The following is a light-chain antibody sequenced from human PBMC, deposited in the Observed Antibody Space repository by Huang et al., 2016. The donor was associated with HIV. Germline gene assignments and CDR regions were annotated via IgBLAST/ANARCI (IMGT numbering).Light chain of an antibody. CDR1: QSVRSY. J-gene: IGKJ4*01. V-gene: IGKV3-11*01. CDR3: QQRSAWPLT. CDR2: DAS. Sequence: EIVLTQSPATLSLSPGERATLFCRASQSVRSYLAWYQQKPGKAPRLLIYDASNRATGIPSRFSGSGSGTDFTLTISNLQSEDFAVYYCQQRSAWPLTFGGGTKVEI.